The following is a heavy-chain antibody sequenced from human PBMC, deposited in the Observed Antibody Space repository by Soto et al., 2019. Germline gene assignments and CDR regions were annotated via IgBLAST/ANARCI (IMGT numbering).Heavy chain of an antibody. CDR3: ARDLLTAAGLIGYYGMAV. CDR1: VSGYR. J-gene: IGHJ6*02. Sequence: VSGYRRNSVRQAPGKGLEWVSSISSSSSYIYYADSVKGRFTISRDNAKKSLYLQMNSLRAEDTAVYYCARDLLTAAGLIGYYGMAVWGQGTTVTV. V-gene: IGHV3-21*01. D-gene: IGHD6-13*01. CDR2: ISSSSSYI.